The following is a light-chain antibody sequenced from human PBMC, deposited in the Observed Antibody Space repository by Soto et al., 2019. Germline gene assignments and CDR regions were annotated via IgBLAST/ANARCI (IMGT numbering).Light chain of an antibody. Sequence: DIQIAQSPSTLSASVGDRVTLTCRASQSISNRLAWHQQKPGKAPKVLIYDASSLESGVPSRLSASGSGTEFILPIRSLQPDDFATYCCQHYGGMWTFGQGTKVDI. CDR3: QHYGGMWT. CDR1: QSISNR. V-gene: IGKV1-5*01. CDR2: DAS. J-gene: IGKJ1*01.